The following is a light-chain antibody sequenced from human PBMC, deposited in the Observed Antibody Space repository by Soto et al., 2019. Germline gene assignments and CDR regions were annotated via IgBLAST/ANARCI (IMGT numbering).Light chain of an antibody. CDR1: QSIITW. Sequence: DIQMTQSPSTLSASVGDRVSITCRASQSIITWLAWYQQRPGKAPKLLIYDASSLESGVPSRFSGSGFETEFTLTISSLQPDDSATYFCQQYNSYPWTFGQGTKVEIK. CDR3: QQYNSYPWT. V-gene: IGKV1-5*01. J-gene: IGKJ1*01. CDR2: DAS.